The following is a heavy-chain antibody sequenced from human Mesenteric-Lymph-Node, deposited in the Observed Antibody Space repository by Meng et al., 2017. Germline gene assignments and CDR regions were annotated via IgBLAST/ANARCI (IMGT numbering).Heavy chain of an antibody. CDR2: IYYSGNT. Sequence: SETLSLTCTVSGASISSTSYYWDWIRQPPGKELEWIGSIYYSGNTYYNPSLTSRVTISVDTSKNPISLRLSSVTAADTAVYYCARGHLEVTIFDYWGQGTLVTVSS. V-gene: IGHV4-39*07. CDR1: GASISSTSYY. D-gene: IGHD4-17*01. CDR3: ARGHLEVTIFDY. J-gene: IGHJ4*02.